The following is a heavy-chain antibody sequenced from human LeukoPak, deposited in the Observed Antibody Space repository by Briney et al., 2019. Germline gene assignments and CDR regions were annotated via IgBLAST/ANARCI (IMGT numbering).Heavy chain of an antibody. CDR3: ASAGATGIAVAGTTPSFAYYFDY. J-gene: IGHJ4*02. Sequence: GGSLRLSCAASGFTFSSYSMNWVRQAPGKGLEWVSSISSSSSYIYYADSVKGRFTISRDNAKNSLYLQMNSLRAEDTAVYYCASAGATGIAVAGTTPSFAYYFDYWGQGTLVTVSS. V-gene: IGHV3-21*01. D-gene: IGHD6-19*01. CDR2: ISSSSSYI. CDR1: GFTFSSYS.